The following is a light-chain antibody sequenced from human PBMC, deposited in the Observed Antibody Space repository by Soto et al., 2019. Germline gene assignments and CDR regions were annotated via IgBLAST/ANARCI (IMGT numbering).Light chain of an antibody. CDR2: DNS. V-gene: IGLV3-21*02. CDR3: QVWDTMTERPV. J-gene: IGLJ7*01. Sequence: SYELTQPPSVSVAPGQTARITCGGNNIATKRVHWYQQKPGQAPVLVVYDNSDRPSGIPERFSGSNSGNTATLTVSRVEAGDEADYYCQVWDTMTERPVFGGGTQLTVL. CDR1: NIATKR.